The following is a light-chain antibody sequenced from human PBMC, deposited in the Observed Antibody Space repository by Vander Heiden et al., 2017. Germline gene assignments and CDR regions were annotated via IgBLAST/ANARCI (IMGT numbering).Light chain of an antibody. CDR1: RYIRSY. Sequence: QPSHSPPALSASVGDSDPITCRSSRYIRSYLNSYQQKGGDSPNLLIYGASTVHSVVPSMLSGSGSATHFTLTISRLQVDDVGTYFCQQDYNMFSFGAGTQVSIK. V-gene: IGKV1-39*01. J-gene: IGKJ3*01. CDR3: QQDYNMFS. CDR2: GAS.